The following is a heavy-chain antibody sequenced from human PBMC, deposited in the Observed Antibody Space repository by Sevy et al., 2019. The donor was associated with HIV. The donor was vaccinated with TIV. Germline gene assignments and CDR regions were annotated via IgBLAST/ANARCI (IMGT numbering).Heavy chain of an antibody. V-gene: IGHV4-59*02. D-gene: IGHD5-18*01. J-gene: IGHJ4*02. CDR1: GAAVSGYF. CDR3: ARGLQLWLGRFDY. CDR2: IYDGGTT. Sequence: SETLSLTCAVSGAAVSGYFWSWVRQPPGKGLEWLGYIYDGGTTNYNPSLDSRLTISVDTSKNQFSLKLSSVTAADTAVYYCARGLQLWLGRFDYWGQGTLVTVSS.